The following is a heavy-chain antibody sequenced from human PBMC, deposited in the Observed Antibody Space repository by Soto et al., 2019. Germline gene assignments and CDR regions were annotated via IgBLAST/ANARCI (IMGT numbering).Heavy chain of an antibody. CDR2: IYHSGST. Sequence: SETLSLTCAVSGGSISSGGYSWSWIRQPPGKGLEWIGYIYHSGSTYYNPSLKSRVTISVDRSKNQFSLKLSSVTAADTAVYYCARGGDYYDSSGYGGLDYWGQGTLVTVSS. CDR3: ARGGDYYDSSGYGGLDY. V-gene: IGHV4-30-2*01. CDR1: GGSISSGGYS. J-gene: IGHJ4*02. D-gene: IGHD3-22*01.